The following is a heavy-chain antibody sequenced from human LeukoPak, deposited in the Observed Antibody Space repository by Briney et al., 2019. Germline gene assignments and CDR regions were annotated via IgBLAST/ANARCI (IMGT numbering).Heavy chain of an antibody. CDR3: ARDRTGKLVAATMAH. J-gene: IGHJ4*02. CDR2: ISSSSSYI. D-gene: IGHD2-15*01. V-gene: IGHV3-21*01. Sequence: GGSLRLSCAASGFTFSSYSMNWVRQAPGKGLEWVSSISSSSSYIYYADSVKGRFTISRDNAKNSLYLQMNSLRAEDTAVYYCARDRTGKLVAATMAHWGQGTLVTVSS. CDR1: GFTFSSYS.